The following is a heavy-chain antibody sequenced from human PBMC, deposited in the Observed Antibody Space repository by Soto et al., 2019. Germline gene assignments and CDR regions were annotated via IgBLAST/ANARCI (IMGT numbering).Heavy chain of an antibody. J-gene: IGHJ4*02. D-gene: IGHD4-17*01. CDR2: ISGSGGAT. Sequence: EVQLLESGGGLVQPGGSLRLSCAASGFTFSSYTMTWVRQAPGKGLEWVSGISGSGGATYYADSVKGRFTISRDNSKNTVYMQMNSLRAEDTAVYYCARGFSTVTAVGGQGTQVTVSP. V-gene: IGHV3-23*01. CDR3: ARGFSTVTAV. CDR1: GFTFSSYT.